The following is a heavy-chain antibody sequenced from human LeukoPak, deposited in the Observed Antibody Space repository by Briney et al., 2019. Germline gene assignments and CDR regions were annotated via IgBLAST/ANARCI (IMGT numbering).Heavy chain of an antibody. Sequence: GGSLRLSCAASGFIFGSYSMNWVRQAPGKGLEWVSSISSSSSYIYYADSVKGRFTISRDNSKNTLYLQMNSLRAEDTAVYYCARDRIAAAAGWFDPWGQGTLVTVSS. D-gene: IGHD6-13*01. CDR3: ARDRIAAAAGWFDP. CDR1: GFIFGSYS. V-gene: IGHV3-21*01. CDR2: ISSSSSYI. J-gene: IGHJ5*02.